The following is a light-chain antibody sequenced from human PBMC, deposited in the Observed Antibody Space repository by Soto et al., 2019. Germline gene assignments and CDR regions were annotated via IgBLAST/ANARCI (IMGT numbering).Light chain of an antibody. Sequence: AIPLTQSPSSLSASVGGRVTITCRASQGISRALAWYQQKPGKAPKLLMHDASSLESGVPSRFSGSGSGTDFTLTISSLQPEDYGTYYCQQFTNYPLTFGGGTKVEIK. CDR3: QQFTNYPLT. V-gene: IGKV1D-13*01. J-gene: IGKJ4*01. CDR1: QGISRA. CDR2: DAS.